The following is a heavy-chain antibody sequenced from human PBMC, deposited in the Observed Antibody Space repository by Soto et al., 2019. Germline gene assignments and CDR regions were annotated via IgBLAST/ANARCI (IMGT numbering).Heavy chain of an antibody. Sequence: SETLSLTCAVSGGSISSSNWWSWVRQPPEKGLEWIGEIYHSGSTNYNPSLKSRVTIPVDKSKNQFSLKLSSVTAADTAVYYCASFSRGSVGSSDWFDPWGQGTLVTVSS. V-gene: IGHV4-4*02. CDR2: IYHSGST. CDR1: GGSISSSNW. J-gene: IGHJ5*02. D-gene: IGHD6-6*01. CDR3: ASFSRGSVGSSDWFDP.